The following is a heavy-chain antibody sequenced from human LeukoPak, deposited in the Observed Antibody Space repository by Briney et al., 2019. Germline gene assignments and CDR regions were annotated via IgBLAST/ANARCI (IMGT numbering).Heavy chain of an antibody. CDR2: IYSDNT. CDR1: GFTVSSNS. J-gene: IGHJ3*02. Sequence: PGGSLRLSCTVSGFTVSSNSMSWVRQAPGKGLEWVSFIYSDNTHYSDSVKGRFTISRDNSKNTLYLQMNSLRAEDTAVYYCAKDAISAAARGDAFDIWGQGTMVTVSS. CDR3: AKDAISAAARGDAFDI. V-gene: IGHV3-53*01. D-gene: IGHD6-13*01.